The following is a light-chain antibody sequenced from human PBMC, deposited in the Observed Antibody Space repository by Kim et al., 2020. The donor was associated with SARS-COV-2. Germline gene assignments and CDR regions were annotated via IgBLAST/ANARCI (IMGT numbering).Light chain of an antibody. CDR1: QGIRSW. CDR2: KAS. V-gene: IGKV1-5*03. Sequence: DIQMTQSPSTLSASVGDRVTITCRASQGIRSWLAWYQQKPGKAPQVLIYKASSLESGVPSRFSGSGSGTEFTLTISSLQPDDFATYYCQHYNSYPLTFGGGTKVDIK. J-gene: IGKJ4*01. CDR3: QHYNSYPLT.